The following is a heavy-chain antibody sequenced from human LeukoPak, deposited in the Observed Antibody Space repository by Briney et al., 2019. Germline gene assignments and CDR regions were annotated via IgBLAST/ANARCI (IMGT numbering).Heavy chain of an antibody. CDR2: ISSYNGNT. J-gene: IGHJ6*03. Sequence: ASVKVSCKASGYIFTSYGINWVRQAPGQGLGWMGWISSYNGNTHYAQILQGRVTMTTDTSTSTAYMELRSLRSDDTAVYYCAKAGPPIHYYYMDVWGKGTTVTVSS. CDR1: GYIFTSYG. CDR3: AKAGPPIHYYYMDV. V-gene: IGHV1-18*01.